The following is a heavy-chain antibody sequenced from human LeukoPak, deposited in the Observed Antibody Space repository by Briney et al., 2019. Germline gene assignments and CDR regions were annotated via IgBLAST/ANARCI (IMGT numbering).Heavy chain of an antibody. CDR3: ARGRYCGGDCYRPPDY. Sequence: SETLSLTCTVSGGSFSSGSYYWSWIRQPPGQGLEWTVYIYYSGSTYYNPSLKSRVTISVDTSKNQFSLKLSSVTAADTAVYYCARGRYCGGDCYRPPDYWGQGTLVTVSS. J-gene: IGHJ4*02. D-gene: IGHD2-21*02. CDR1: GGSFSSGSYY. V-gene: IGHV4-61*01. CDR2: IYYSGST.